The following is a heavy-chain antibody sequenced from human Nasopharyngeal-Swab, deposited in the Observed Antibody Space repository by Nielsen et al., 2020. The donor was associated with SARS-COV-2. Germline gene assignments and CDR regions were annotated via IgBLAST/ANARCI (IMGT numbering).Heavy chain of an antibody. D-gene: IGHD4-11*01. CDR3: AKGAPNTVSALDS. Sequence: VRQASGQGLEWMGIINPSGGSTRYAQKVQGRVTMTRDTSTSTVYMDLSSLRSEDTAVYYCAKGAPNTVSALDSWGQGTLVTVSS. J-gene: IGHJ5*01. V-gene: IGHV1-46*01. CDR2: INPSGGST.